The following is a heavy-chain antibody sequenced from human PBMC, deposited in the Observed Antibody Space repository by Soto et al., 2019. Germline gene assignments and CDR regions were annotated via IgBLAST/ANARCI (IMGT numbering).Heavy chain of an antibody. CDR1: GGMFSSYA. V-gene: IGHV1-18*01. Sequence: ASMQVTCKSSGGMFSSYAIIWVPQAHGQGREWMGWISAYNGNTNDAQKLQGRVTMTTDTSTSTAYMELRSLRSDDTAVDYCARRTVGAINWFDPWGQGPLVTFSS. J-gene: IGHJ5*02. CDR2: ISAYNGNT. CDR3: ARRTVGAINWFDP. D-gene: IGHD1-26*01.